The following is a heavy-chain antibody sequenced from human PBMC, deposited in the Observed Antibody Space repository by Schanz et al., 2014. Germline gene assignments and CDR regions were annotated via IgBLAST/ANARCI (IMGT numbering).Heavy chain of an antibody. D-gene: IGHD3-10*01. CDR1: GFSLDIFA. J-gene: IGHJ3*02. CDR2: IKEDGSVK. V-gene: IGHV3-7*05. Sequence: EVHLLESGGGLVEPGGSLRLSCATSGFSLDIFAVSWVRQAPGKGLEWVANIKEDGSVKDYVDSVKGRFTISRDSSKNTLYLQMNSLRPEDTAVYYCAKGRFGELSAFDIWGQGTMVTVSS. CDR3: AKGRFGELSAFDI.